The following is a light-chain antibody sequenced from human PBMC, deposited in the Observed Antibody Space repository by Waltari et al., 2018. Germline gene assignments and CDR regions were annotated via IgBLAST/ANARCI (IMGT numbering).Light chain of an antibody. CDR3: CSFAGSTTWV. V-gene: IGLV2-23*01. CDR2: EGN. Sequence: SALTQPASVSGSPGQSITISCTGTSSDVGGYNLVSWYQQHPGKAPKLIIYEGNKWPSGVSHRFSCSKSGNTAALTISGLQAEDEADYYCCSFAGSTTWVFGGGTTLTVL. J-gene: IGLJ3*02. CDR1: SSDVGGYNL.